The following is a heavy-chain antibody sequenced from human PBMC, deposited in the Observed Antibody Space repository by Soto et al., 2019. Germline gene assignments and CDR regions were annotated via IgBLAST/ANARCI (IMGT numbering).Heavy chain of an antibody. D-gene: IGHD2-2*01. V-gene: IGHV4-4*02. CDR3: ARIKYCSSTSCYDGDWFDP. CDR2: IYHSGST. J-gene: IGHJ5*02. Sequence: PSETLSLTCAVSGGSISSRNWWSWVRQPPGKGLEWIGEIYHSGSTNYNPSLKSRVTISVDKSKNQFSLKLSSVTAAGTAVYYCARIKYCSSTSCYDGDWFDPWGQGTLVTVSS. CDR1: GGSISSRNW.